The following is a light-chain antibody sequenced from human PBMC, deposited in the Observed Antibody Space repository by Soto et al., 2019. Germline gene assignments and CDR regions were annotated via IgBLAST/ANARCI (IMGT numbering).Light chain of an antibody. CDR2: DDT. V-gene: IGLV2-23*02. CDR1: SIDVGSHNL. CDR3: CSNGRASALRVM. J-gene: IGLJ3*02. Sequence: QSVLTQPASASGSPGQSITISCSGISIDVGSHNLVSGYQQYPGKAPKVVIYDDTQRPSGVSNRFSGFKSGNTASLTISDLQAEDEADYYCCSNGRASALRVMFGGGTKLTVL.